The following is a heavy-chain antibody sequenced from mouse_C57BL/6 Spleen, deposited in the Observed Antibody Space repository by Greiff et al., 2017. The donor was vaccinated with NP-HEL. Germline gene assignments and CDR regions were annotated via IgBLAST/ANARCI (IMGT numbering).Heavy chain of an antibody. CDR3: ARSYYYGSSYVSYWYFDV. V-gene: IGHV5-6*01. CDR1: GFTFSSYG. D-gene: IGHD1-1*01. Sequence: EVQRVESGGDLVKPGGSLKLSCAASGFTFSSYGMSWVRQTPDKRLEWVATISSGGSYTYYPDSVKGRFTISRDNAKNTLYLQMSSLKSEDTAMYYCARSYYYGSSYVSYWYFDVWGTGTTVTVSS. J-gene: IGHJ1*03. CDR2: ISSGGSYT.